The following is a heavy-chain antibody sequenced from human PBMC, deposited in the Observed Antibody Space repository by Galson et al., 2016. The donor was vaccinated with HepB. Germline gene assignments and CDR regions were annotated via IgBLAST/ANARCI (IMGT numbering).Heavy chain of an antibody. CDR2: IFYNGST. Sequence: TLSLTCAVSGGSVSSAGYYWSWIRQHPGKGLEWIGYIFYNGSTNYNPSLESRLTISLDKSNNQFSLKLTSVTVADTALYYCATTSIAANGDYFDYWGQGTLVTVSS. CDR3: ATTSIAANGDYFDY. V-gene: IGHV4-31*11. CDR1: GGSVSSAGYY. J-gene: IGHJ4*02. D-gene: IGHD6-13*01.